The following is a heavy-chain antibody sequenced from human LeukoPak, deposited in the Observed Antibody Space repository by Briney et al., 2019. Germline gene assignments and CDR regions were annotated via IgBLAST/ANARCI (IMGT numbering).Heavy chain of an antibody. CDR3: ARSEAAAGTDFDY. D-gene: IGHD6-13*01. J-gene: IGHJ4*02. Sequence: GESLKISCKGSGYNFTTYWIGWVRQLPGEGLEWMGIIYPGDSDTRYSPSFQGQVTISADKSTATAYLQWSSLEASDTAMYYCARSEAAAGTDFDYWGQGTLVTVSS. CDR1: GYNFTTYW. V-gene: IGHV5-51*01. CDR2: IYPGDSDT.